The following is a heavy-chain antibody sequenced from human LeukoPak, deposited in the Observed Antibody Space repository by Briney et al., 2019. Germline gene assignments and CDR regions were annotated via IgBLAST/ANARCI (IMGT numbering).Heavy chain of an antibody. CDR1: GYTFTGYY. J-gene: IGHJ4*02. Sequence: ASVKVSCKASGYTFTGYYMHWVRQAPGQGLEWMGRINPNSGGTNYAQKLQGRVTMTTDTSTSTAYMELRSLRSDDTAVYYCARARGGKGGSGADYWGRGTLVTVSS. CDR2: INPNSGGT. D-gene: IGHD3-10*01. V-gene: IGHV1-2*06. CDR3: ARARGGKGGSGADY.